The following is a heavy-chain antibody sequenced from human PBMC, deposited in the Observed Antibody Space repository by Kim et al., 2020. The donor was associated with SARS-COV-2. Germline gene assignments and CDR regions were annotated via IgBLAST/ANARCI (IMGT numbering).Heavy chain of an antibody. CDR3: ARRHIAVHAKGHTHFD. CDR2: VYYTGVT. Sequence: SETLSLTCTVSGGSINSGSYYWGWIRQPPGKGLEWIGSVYYTGVTYYTPSLNSRVSISIDTSKTQFYLKLTSVTAADTAIYYCARRHIAVHAKGHTHFD. V-gene: IGHV4-39*01. CDR1: GGSINSGSYY. J-gene: IGHJ4*01. D-gene: IGHD6-19*01.